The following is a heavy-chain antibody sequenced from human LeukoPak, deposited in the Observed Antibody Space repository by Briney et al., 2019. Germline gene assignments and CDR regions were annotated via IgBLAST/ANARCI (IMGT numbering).Heavy chain of an antibody. Sequence: GGSLRLSCAASGFTFSSYGMHWVRQAPGKGLEWVAFIRYDGSNKYYADSVKGRFTISRDNSKNTLYLQMNSLRAEDTAVYYCAKGNRYCSGGSCYSPFDYWGQGTLVTVSS. CDR3: AKGNRYCSGGSCYSPFDY. CDR1: GFTFSSYG. CDR2: IRYDGSNK. V-gene: IGHV3-30*02. J-gene: IGHJ4*02. D-gene: IGHD2-15*01.